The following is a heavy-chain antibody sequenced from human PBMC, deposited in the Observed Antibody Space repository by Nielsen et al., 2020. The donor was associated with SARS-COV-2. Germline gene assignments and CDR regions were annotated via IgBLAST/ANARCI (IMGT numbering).Heavy chain of an antibody. Sequence: GGSLRLSCIASGFTFNIYAMAWVRRTPGRGLQWVSGISASGGSTYYTDSVKGRFAVSRDNSRNTLYLQMHSLRVEDTALYYCASGFIGWELLHYFDYWGQGTLVTVSS. J-gene: IGHJ4*02. CDR2: ISASGGST. CDR3: ASGFIGWELLHYFDY. CDR1: GFTFNIYA. V-gene: IGHV3-23*01. D-gene: IGHD1-26*01.